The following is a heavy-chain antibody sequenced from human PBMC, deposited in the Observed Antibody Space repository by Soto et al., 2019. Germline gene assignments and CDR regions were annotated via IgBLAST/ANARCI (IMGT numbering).Heavy chain of an antibody. CDR1: GGSFSGYY. CDR3: AVTLGGSYNWFDP. CDR2: INHSGST. J-gene: IGHJ5*02. Sequence: SETLSLTCAVYGGSFSGYYWSWIRQPPGKGLEWIGEINHSGSTNYNPSLKSRVTISVDTSKNQFSLKLSSVTAADTAVYYCAVTLGGSYNWFDPWGQGTLVTVSS. V-gene: IGHV4-34*01. D-gene: IGHD3-16*01.